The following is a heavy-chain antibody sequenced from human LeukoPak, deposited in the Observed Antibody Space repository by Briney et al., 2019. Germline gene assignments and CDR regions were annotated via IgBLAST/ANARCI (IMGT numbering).Heavy chain of an antibody. D-gene: IGHD6-19*01. CDR3: ARYGVGRGWYYAFDI. CDR2: IYSGGST. CDR1: GFTFSSNY. V-gene: IGHV3-53*04. Sequence: GGSLRLSCAASGFTFSSNYMSWVRQAPGKGLEWVSIIYSGGSTYYADSVKGRFTISRHNSKNTLYLQMNSLRAEDTAMYYCARYGVGRGWYYAFDIWGQGTMVTVSS. J-gene: IGHJ3*02.